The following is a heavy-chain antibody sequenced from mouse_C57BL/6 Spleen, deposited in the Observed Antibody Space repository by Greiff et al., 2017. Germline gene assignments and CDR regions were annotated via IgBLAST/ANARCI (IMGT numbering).Heavy chain of an antibody. CDR2: IDPEDGDT. J-gene: IGHJ3*01. CDR3: TTGNWFAD. Sequence: EVQLQQSGAELVRPGASVKLSCTASGFTFKGYYMHWVKQRPEQGLEWIGRIDPEDGDTDYAPKFKGKATMTADTSSNTAYLQLSSLTSEDAAVYYCTTGNWFADWGQGTLVTVS. V-gene: IGHV14-1*01. CDR1: GFTFKGYY. D-gene: IGHD1-1*01.